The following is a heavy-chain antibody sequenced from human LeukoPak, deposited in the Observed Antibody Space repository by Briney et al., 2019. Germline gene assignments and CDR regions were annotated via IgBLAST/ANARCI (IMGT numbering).Heavy chain of an antibody. CDR2: ISSGSRNT. J-gene: IGHJ6*02. CDR3: PKESAAGKRRSFKYYGMEA. V-gene: IGHV3-23*01. D-gene: IGHD6-13*01. CDR1: GFTFSNYV. Sequence: GGSLRLSCAGSGFTFSNYVMTWVRQAPGKGLEWVSSISSGSRNTYYADSVKGRFTISRDNSKNTLFVQMNSLRADDTAVYYCPKESAAGKRRSFKYYGMEAWGQGTTVTVSS.